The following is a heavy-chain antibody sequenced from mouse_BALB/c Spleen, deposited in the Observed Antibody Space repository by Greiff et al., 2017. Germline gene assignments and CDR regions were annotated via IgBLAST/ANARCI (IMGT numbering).Heavy chain of an antibody. Sequence: VQLKESGPGLVKPSQSLSLTCSVTGYSITSGYFWNWIRQFPGNKLEWMGYISYDGSNNYNPSLKNRISITRDTSKNQFFLKLNSVTTEDTATYYCARGGPGAMDYWGQGTSVTVSS. CDR2: ISYDGSN. V-gene: IGHV3-6*02. CDR1: GYSITSGYF. J-gene: IGHJ4*01. CDR3: ARGGPGAMDY.